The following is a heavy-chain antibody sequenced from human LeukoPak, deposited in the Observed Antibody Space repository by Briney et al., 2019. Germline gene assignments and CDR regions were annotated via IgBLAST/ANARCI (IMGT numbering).Heavy chain of an antibody. CDR3: ARHENTVDYYYYGMDV. CDR2: IYSGDSDT. V-gene: IGHV5-51*01. D-gene: IGHD1/OR15-1a*01. Sequence: GESLKISCKGSGYSFTSYWIGWVRQMPGKGLEWMGIIYSGDSDTRYSPSFQGQVTISADKSIRTAYLQWSSLKASDTAMYYCARHENTVDYYYYGMDVWGQGTTVTVSS. CDR1: GYSFTSYW. J-gene: IGHJ6*02.